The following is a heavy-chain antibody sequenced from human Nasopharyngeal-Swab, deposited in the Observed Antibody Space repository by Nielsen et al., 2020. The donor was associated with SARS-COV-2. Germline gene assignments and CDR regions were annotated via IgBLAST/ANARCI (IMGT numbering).Heavy chain of an antibody. Sequence: GSLRLSCAVYGGSFSGYYWSWIRQPPGKGLEWIGEINHSGSTNYNPSLKSRVTISVDTSKNQFSLKLSSVTAADTAVYYCARQIFGSGSYWGYYYYGMDVWGQGTTVTVSS. CDR3: ARQIFGSGSYWGYYYYGMDV. CDR1: GGSFSGYY. D-gene: IGHD3-10*01. CDR2: INHSGST. J-gene: IGHJ6*02. V-gene: IGHV4-34*01.